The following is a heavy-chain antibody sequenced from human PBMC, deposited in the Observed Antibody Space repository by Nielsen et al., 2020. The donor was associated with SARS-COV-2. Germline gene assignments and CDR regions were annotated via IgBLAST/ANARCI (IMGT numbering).Heavy chain of an antibody. Sequence: SLKISCAASGFTFDDYAMHWVRQAPGKGLEWVSGISWNSGSIGYADSVKGRFTISRDNAKNSLYLQMNSLRAEDTALYYCAKDPYYYDSSGYCVVWGQGTLVTVSS. V-gene: IGHV3-9*01. CDR1: GFTFDDYA. CDR3: AKDPYYYDSSGYCVV. D-gene: IGHD3-22*01. J-gene: IGHJ4*02. CDR2: ISWNSGSI.